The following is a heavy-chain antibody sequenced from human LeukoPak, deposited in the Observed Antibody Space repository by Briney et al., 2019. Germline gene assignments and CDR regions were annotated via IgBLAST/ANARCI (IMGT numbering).Heavy chain of an antibody. CDR3: ARVADPYDFWSGYYPGRFYYYYYMDV. J-gene: IGHJ6*03. CDR1: GYTFTSYD. D-gene: IGHD3-3*01. V-gene: IGHV1-8*01. Sequence: EASVTVSCKASGYTFTSYDINWVRQATGPGIEWMGWMNPNSGNTGYARKFQGRVTMTRNTSISTAYMELSSLRSEDTAVYYCARVADPYDFWSGYYPGRFYYYYYMDVWGKGTTVTVSS. CDR2: MNPNSGNT.